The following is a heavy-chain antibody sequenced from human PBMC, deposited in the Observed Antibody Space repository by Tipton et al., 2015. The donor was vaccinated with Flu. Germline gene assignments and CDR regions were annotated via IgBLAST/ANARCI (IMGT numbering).Heavy chain of an antibody. D-gene: IGHD3-3*01. J-gene: IGHJ6*02. CDR3: ARQTYDFWSGYPYYYYGMDV. CDR1: GGSISRYY. V-gene: IGHV4-59*08. CDR2: IYYSGST. Sequence: GLVKPSETLSLTCTVSGGSISRYYWSWIRQPPGKGLEWVGYIYYSGSTNYNPSLKSRVTISVDTSKNQFSLKLSSVTAADTAVYYWARQTYDFWSGYPYYYYGMDVWGQGTTVTVSS.